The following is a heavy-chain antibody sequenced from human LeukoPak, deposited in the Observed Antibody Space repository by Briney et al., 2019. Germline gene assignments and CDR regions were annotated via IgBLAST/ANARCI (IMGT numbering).Heavy chain of an antibody. V-gene: IGHV3-23*01. CDR3: AKSPVVTDADFNWFDP. D-gene: IGHD2-2*01. J-gene: IGHJ5*02. CDR2: ISGSGGST. Sequence: PGGSLRLSCAASGFTFSSCAMSWVRQAPGKGLEWVSSISGSGGSTYYADSVKGRFTISRDNSKNTLYLQMNSLRAEDTAVYYCAKSPVVTDADFNWFDPWGQGTLVTVSS. CDR1: GFTFSSCA.